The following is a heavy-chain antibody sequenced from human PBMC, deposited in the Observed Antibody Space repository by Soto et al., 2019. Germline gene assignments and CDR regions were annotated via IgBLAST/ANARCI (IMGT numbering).Heavy chain of an antibody. CDR3: ARVPRSYQPLRGDYYYYGMDV. V-gene: IGHV4-4*07. Sequence: SETLSLTCTVSGGSISSYYWSWIRQPAGKGLEWIGRIYTSGSTNYNPSLKSRVTMSLDTSKNQFSLKLTSVTAADTALYYCARVPRSYQPLRGDYYYYGMDVWGQGTTVTVSS. J-gene: IGHJ6*02. CDR2: IYTSGST. CDR1: GGSISSYY. D-gene: IGHD2-2*01.